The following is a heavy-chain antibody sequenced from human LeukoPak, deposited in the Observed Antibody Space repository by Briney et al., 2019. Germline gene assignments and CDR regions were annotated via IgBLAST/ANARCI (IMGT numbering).Heavy chain of an antibody. J-gene: IGHJ6*03. Sequence: SETLSLTCAVYGGSFSGYFWSWIRQPPGKGLEWIGEINHSGSTNYNPSLKSRVTISVDTSKNQFSLKLYSVTAADTAVYYCARKHGSGRKFPHYYYYYYMDVWGKGTTVTISS. D-gene: IGHD3-10*01. CDR2: INHSGST. CDR3: ARKHGSGRKFPHYYYYYYMDV. CDR1: GGSFSGYF. V-gene: IGHV4-34*01.